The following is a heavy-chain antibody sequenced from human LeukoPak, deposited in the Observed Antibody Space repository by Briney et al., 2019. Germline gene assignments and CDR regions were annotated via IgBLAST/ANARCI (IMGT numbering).Heavy chain of an antibody. CDR1: GGSISSDY. D-gene: IGHD2-15*01. Sequence: SETLSLTCTVSGGSISSDYWSWIRQPAGKGLEWIGRIYTSGSTNYNPSLKSRVTISVDTSKNQFSLKLSSVTAADTAVYYCARDADCSGGSCYYFDYWGQGTLVTVSS. CDR2: IYTSGST. J-gene: IGHJ4*02. V-gene: IGHV4-4*07. CDR3: ARDADCSGGSCYYFDY.